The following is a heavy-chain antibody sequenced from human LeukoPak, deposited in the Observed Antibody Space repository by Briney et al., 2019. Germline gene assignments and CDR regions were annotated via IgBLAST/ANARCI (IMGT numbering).Heavy chain of an antibody. J-gene: IGHJ4*02. Sequence: GGALRLSCAASGFTFDDYAMHWVRQAPGKGLEWVSRITWNSAGIDYADSVKGRFTISRDNAKNSLYLQMNSLRAEDMALYSCAKGKIPVTGTPLFDYWGQGTLVTVSS. CDR2: ITWNSAGI. CDR1: GFTFDDYA. D-gene: IGHD6-19*01. V-gene: IGHV3-9*03. CDR3: AKGKIPVTGTPLFDY.